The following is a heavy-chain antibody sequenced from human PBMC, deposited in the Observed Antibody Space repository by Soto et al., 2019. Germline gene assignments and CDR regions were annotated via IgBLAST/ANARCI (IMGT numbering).Heavy chain of an antibody. CDR1: GYTFTSYY. J-gene: IGHJ4*02. CDR3: ARAVAVAADFDY. V-gene: IGHV1-46*01. D-gene: IGHD6-19*01. Sequence: ASVKVSCKASGYTFTSYYMHWVRQAPGQGLEWMGIINPGSGSTSYAQKFQGRVTMTRDTSASAAYMELSSLSSDDTAVYYCARAVAVAADFDYWGQGTLVTGSA. CDR2: INPGSGST.